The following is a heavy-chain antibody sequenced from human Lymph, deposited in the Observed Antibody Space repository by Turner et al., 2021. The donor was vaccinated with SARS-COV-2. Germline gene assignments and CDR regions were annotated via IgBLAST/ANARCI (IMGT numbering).Heavy chain of an antibody. Sequence: QVQLQESGPRPVKPLETLSLTCTVSGGSMNSNYWSWIRQPPGKRLEWIGYIYYRGSTNYNPSLESRVTISVDTSRNQFSLNLTSVTAADTAIYYCARETVNNWVDPWGQGTLVTVSS. CDR3: ARETVNNWVDP. V-gene: IGHV4-59*01. D-gene: IGHD2-21*02. CDR1: GGSMNSNY. CDR2: IYYRGST. J-gene: IGHJ5*02.